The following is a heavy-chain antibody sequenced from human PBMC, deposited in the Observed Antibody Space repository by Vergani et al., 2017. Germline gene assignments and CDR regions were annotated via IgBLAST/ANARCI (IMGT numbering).Heavy chain of an antibody. V-gene: IGHV4-59*01. CDR2: IYYRGST. CDR1: GGSISSYY. CDR3: ARDSYYYDSSGYYGKDAFDI. D-gene: IGHD3-22*01. Sequence: QVQLQESGPGLVKPSETLSLTCTVSGGSISSYYWSWIRQPPGKGLEWIGYIYYRGSTNYNPSLKSRVTISVDTSKNQFSLKLSSVTAADTAVYYCARDSYYYDSSGYYGKDAFDIWGQGTMVTVSS. J-gene: IGHJ3*02.